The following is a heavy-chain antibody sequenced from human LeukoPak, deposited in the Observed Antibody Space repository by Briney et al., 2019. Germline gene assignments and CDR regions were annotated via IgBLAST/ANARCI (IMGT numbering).Heavy chain of an antibody. CDR3: AKLGDSST. Sequence: SQTLSLTCAISGDSVSSNSAAWSWIRQSPSRGLEWLGRTYYRSKWYNECAPSVKSRIIINPDTSKNQFSLQLNPVTPEDTAVYYCAKLGDSSTWGQGTLVTVSS. D-gene: IGHD6-19*01. CDR2: TYYRSKWYN. CDR1: GDSVSSNSAA. J-gene: IGHJ5*02. V-gene: IGHV6-1*01.